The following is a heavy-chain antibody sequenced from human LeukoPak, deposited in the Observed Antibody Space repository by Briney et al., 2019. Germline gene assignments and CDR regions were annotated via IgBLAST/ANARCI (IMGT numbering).Heavy chain of an antibody. CDR2: IYSGGST. V-gene: IGHV3-66*01. CDR3: ARELAVAATGTFES. CDR1: GFTVSSNY. D-gene: IGHD6-19*01. Sequence: PGGSLRLSCAASGFTVSSNYMSWVRQAPGKGLEWVSVIYSGGSTYYADSVKGRFTISRDNSKNTLYLQMNSLRAEDTAVYYCARELAVAATGTFESWGQGTLVTVSS. J-gene: IGHJ4*02.